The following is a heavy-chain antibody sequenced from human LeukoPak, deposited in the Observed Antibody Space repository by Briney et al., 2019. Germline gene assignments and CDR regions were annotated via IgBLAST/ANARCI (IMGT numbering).Heavy chain of an antibody. CDR3: ARVGDYDSSGATPFDY. CDR1: GGSVSSDNYY. V-gene: IGHV4-30-2*01. J-gene: IGHJ4*02. D-gene: IGHD3-22*01. CDR2: IYHSGST. Sequence: PSETLSLTCTVSGGSVSSDNYYWNWIRQPPGKGLEWIGYIYHSGSTYYNPSLKSRVTISVDRSKNQFSLKLSSVTAADTAVYYCARVGDYDSSGATPFDYWGQGTLVTVSS.